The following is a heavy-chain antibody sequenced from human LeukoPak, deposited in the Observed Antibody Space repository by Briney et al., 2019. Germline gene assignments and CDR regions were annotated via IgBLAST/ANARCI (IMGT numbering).Heavy chain of an antibody. V-gene: IGHV3-11*01. CDR2: IRSSDSDI. Sequence: GGSLRLSFEASGFTFSDYYMSWIRQAPGEGLEWISYIRSSDSDIFYADSVKGRFTISRDDAKNSVYLQMNSLRAEDTAVYYCAKDTRTISCLEYWGQGTLVTVSS. J-gene: IGHJ4*02. CDR1: GFTFSDYY. CDR3: AKDTRTISCLEY. D-gene: IGHD3-3*01.